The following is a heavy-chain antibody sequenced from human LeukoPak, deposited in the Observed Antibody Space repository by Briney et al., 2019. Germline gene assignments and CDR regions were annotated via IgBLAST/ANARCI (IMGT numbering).Heavy chain of an antibody. CDR2: ISSSTNYI. J-gene: IGHJ4*02. V-gene: IGHV3-21*01. CDR1: GFTFNIYD. CDR3: AREDASTFDY. D-gene: IGHD3-16*01. Sequence: GGSLRLSCAASGFTFNIYDMNWVRQAPGKWLEWVSSISSSTNYIYYADSVKGRFTISRDNAKNSLYLQMNSLRAEDTAIYYCAREDASTFDYWGQGTLVTVSS.